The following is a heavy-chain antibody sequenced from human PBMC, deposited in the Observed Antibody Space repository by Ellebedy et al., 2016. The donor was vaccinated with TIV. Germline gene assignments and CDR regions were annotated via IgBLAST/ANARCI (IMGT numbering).Heavy chain of an antibody. J-gene: IGHJ2*01. CDR3: ARVARAIDWYFDF. CDR2: IFNSGST. V-gene: IGHV4-59*01. Sequence: MPSETLSLTCSVSGGSIISYHWSWIRQPPGKGLEWSGYIFNSGSTNYNPSLKGRVTISVDTSKNQFSLKLTSVTAADTAMYYCARVARAIDWYFDFWGRGTLATVSS. D-gene: IGHD1-26*01. CDR1: GGSIISYH.